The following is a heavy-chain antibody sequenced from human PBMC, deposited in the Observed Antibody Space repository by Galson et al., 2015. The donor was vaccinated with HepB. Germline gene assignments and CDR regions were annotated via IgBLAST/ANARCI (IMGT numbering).Heavy chain of an antibody. V-gene: IGHV3-23*01. J-gene: IGHJ5*02. CDR1: GFTFSSYA. CDR2: ISGSGGST. Sequence: SLRLSCAASGFTFSSYAMSWVRQAPGKGLEWVSAISGSGGSTYYADSVKGRFTISRDNSKNTLYLQMNSLRAEDTAVYYCAKDPAHYYGSGSYFDRGWFDPWGQGTLVTVSS. D-gene: IGHD3-10*01. CDR3: AKDPAHYYGSGSYFDRGWFDP.